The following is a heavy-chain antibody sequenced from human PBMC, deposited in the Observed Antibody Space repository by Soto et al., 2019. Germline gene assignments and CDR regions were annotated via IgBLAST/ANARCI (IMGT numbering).Heavy chain of an antibody. D-gene: IGHD3-16*01. J-gene: IGHJ4*02. Sequence: ASVKVSCKASGYTFTGYHMHWVRQAPGQGLEWMGWINPNSGGTNYAQKFQGRVTMTRDTSISTAYMEVSRLSSDDTAIYYCARELGGGRQYYFDYWGQGTLVTVSS. V-gene: IGHV1-2*02. CDR3: ARELGGGRQYYFDY. CDR1: GYTFTGYH. CDR2: INPNSGGT.